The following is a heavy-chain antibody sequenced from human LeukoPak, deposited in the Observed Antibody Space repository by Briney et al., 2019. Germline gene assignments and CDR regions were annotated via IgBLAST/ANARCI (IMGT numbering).Heavy chain of an antibody. CDR3: ARERAYCSGGSCYYYYYYMDV. V-gene: IGHV4-34*01. Sequence: SETLSLTCAVYGGSFSGYYWSWVRQPPGKGLEWIGEINHSGSTNYNPSLKSRVTISVDTSKNQFSLKPSSVTAADTAVYYCARERAYCSGGSCYYYYYYMDVWGKGTTVTVSS. CDR1: GGSFSGYY. D-gene: IGHD2-15*01. CDR2: INHSGST. J-gene: IGHJ6*03.